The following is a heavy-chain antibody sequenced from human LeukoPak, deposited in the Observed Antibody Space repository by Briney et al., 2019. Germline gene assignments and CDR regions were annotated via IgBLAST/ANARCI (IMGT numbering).Heavy chain of an antibody. CDR3: ARRRIKDYYGSGSYYRGVYYYGMDV. Sequence: SETLSLTSAVYVGSFRGSNWSWIRQPPGKGLGWIGEINHSGGANYTPSLKSRVTISVDTSKNQFSLKLSSVTAADTAVYYCARRRIKDYYGSGSYYRGVYYYGMDVWGKGTTVTVSS. V-gene: IGHV4-34*01. J-gene: IGHJ6*04. CDR1: VGSFRGSN. D-gene: IGHD3-10*01. CDR2: INHSGGA.